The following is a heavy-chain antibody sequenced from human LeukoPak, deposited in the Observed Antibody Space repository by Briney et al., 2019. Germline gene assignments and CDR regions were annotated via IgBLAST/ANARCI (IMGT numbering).Heavy chain of an antibody. Sequence: RHSETLSLTCTVSGDFISNYYWSWIRQPPGKGLEWMGYIYDSGRTRYNPSLRSRVTISVDTSKNKFSLKLSFVTAADRAVYYCARGGNGIPFGYWGQGTLVTVSS. CDR2: IYDSGRT. CDR3: ARGGNGIPFGY. D-gene: IGHD5-12*01. CDR1: GDFISNYY. V-gene: IGHV4-59*01. J-gene: IGHJ4*02.